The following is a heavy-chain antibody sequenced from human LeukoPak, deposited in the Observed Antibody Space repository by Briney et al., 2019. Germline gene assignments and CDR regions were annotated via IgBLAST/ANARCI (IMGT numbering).Heavy chain of an antibody. Sequence: PGVSLRLSCAASGFTFSNAWMSWVRQAPGKGLEWVGRIKSKTDGGTTDYAAPVKGRFTISRDDSKNTLYLQMNSLKTEDTAVYYCTTHSSSYAFDIWGQGTMVTVSS. V-gene: IGHV3-15*01. J-gene: IGHJ3*02. D-gene: IGHD6-13*01. CDR2: IKSKTDGGTT. CDR1: GFTFSNAW. CDR3: TTHSSSYAFDI.